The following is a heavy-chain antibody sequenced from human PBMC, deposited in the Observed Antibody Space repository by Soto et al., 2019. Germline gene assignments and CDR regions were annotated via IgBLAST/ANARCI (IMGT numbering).Heavy chain of an antibody. D-gene: IGHD2-2*01. CDR2: IWYDGSNK. J-gene: IGHJ6*03. CDR3: ARDNGGQNCSSTSCHYYYYYYYMDV. Sequence: GGSLRLSCAASGFTFSSYGMHWVRQAPGKGLEWVAVIWYDGSNKYYADSVKGRFTISRDNSKNTLYLQMNSLRAEDTAVYYCARDNGGQNCSSTSCHYYYYYYYMDVWGKGTTVTVSS. CDR1: GFTFSSYG. V-gene: IGHV3-33*01.